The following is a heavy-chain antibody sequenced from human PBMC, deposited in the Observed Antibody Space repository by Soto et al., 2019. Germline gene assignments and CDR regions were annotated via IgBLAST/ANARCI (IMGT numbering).Heavy chain of an antibody. Sequence: QVQLVESGGGVVQPGRSLRLSCAASGFTFSDYGMHWVRQAPGKGLEWVAIIWKDGSNEYYADSVRDRFTISRDTSKNTLYPQMNSVRAEDTALYYCVRDVVGGNVFFGYLDYWGQGALFTVSS. V-gene: IGHV3-33*01. CDR1: GFTFSDYG. J-gene: IGHJ4*02. CDR3: VRDVVGGNVFFGYLDY. D-gene: IGHD1-26*01. CDR2: IWKDGSNE.